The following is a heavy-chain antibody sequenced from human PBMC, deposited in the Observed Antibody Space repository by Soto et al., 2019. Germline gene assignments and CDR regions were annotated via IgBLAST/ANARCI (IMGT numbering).Heavy chain of an antibody. CDR2: ISSSSSYI. Sequence: EVQLVESGGGLVKPGGSLRLSCAASGFTFSSYGMNWVRQVPGKGLEWVSSISSSSSYIYYADSVKGRFTISRDNAKNSLYLQMNSLRAEDTAVYYCARVEGSGGSCYSCAFDIWGQGTMVTVSS. CDR1: GFTFSSYG. CDR3: ARVEGSGGSCYSCAFDI. J-gene: IGHJ3*02. V-gene: IGHV3-21*01. D-gene: IGHD2-15*01.